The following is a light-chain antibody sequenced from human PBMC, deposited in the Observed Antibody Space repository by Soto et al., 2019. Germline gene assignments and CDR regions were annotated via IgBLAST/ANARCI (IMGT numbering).Light chain of an antibody. J-gene: IGKJ1*01. CDR1: QSISSY. CDR3: QQRYTTPWT. Sequence: DIQMTQSPSSVSASVGDRVTITCRASQSISSYLNWYQQKPGKAPKLLIYAASSLQSGVPSRFSGSGSGTDFTGTIRSRQPEDFAFYYCQQRYTTPWTFGHGTEVDI. V-gene: IGKV1-39*01. CDR2: AAS.